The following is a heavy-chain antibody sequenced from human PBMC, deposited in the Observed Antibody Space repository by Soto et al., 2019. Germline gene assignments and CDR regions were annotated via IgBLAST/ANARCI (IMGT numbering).Heavy chain of an antibody. D-gene: IGHD1-26*01. Sequence: GGSLRLSCAASGFPFSSYAMHLVRQAPGKGLEWVAVISYDGSNKYYADSVKGRFTISRDNSKNTLYLQMNSLRAEDTAVYYCARDGGGSYHSGPLDYWGQR. CDR2: ISYDGSNK. CDR3: ARDGGGSYHSGPLDY. V-gene: IGHV3-30-3*01. J-gene: IGHJ4*02. CDR1: GFPFSSYA.